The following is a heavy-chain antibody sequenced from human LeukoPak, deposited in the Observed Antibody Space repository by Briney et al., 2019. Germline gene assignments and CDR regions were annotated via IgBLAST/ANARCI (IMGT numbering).Heavy chain of an antibody. V-gene: IGHV4-38-2*02. Sequence: SETLSLTCTVSGYSISSGYYWGWIRQPPGKGLEWIGSIYYSGSTYYNPSLKSRVTISVDTSKNQFSLKLSSVTAADTAVYYCAGWKYCSSTSCYHARSYYFDYWGQGTLVTVSS. J-gene: IGHJ4*02. CDR3: AGWKYCSSTSCYHARSYYFDY. D-gene: IGHD2-2*01. CDR2: IYYSGST. CDR1: GYSISSGYY.